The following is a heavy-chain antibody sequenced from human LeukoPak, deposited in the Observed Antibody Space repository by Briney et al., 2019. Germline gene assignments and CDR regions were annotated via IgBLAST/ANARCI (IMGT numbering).Heavy chain of an antibody. J-gene: IGHJ6*04. D-gene: IGHD3-10*01. Sequence: SETLSLTCAVYCGSFSGYYWSWIREPPGKGLEWIGEINHSGNTNYNPSLKSRVTISVDTSKNQFSLKLSSVTAADTAVYYCASFISGSGTWVDVWGKGTTVTISS. CDR2: INHSGNT. V-gene: IGHV4-34*01. CDR1: CGSFSGYY. CDR3: ASFISGSGTWVDV.